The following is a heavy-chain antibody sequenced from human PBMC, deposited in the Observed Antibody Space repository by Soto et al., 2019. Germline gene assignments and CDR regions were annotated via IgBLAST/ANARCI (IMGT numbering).Heavy chain of an antibody. CDR2: ISYDGSNK. D-gene: IGHD6-13*01. CDR1: GFTFSSYG. J-gene: IGHJ4*02. V-gene: IGHV3-30*18. Sequence: QVQLVASGGGVVQPGRSLRLSCAASGFTFSSYGMHWVRQAPGKGLEWVAVISYDGSNKYYADSVKGRFTISRDNSKNTLYLQMNSLRAEDTAVYYCAKGTGIAAAGTSDYWGQGTLVTVSS. CDR3: AKGTGIAAAGTSDY.